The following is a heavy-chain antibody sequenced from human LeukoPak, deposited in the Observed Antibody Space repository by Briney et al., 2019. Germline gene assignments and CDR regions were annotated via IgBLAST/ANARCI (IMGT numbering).Heavy chain of an antibody. CDR3: ARGAPPDY. J-gene: IGHJ4*02. CDR1: GISFSGFA. CDR2: ISYDGNNI. Sequence: GGSLRLSCAASGISFSGFAMYWVRQAPGKGLEWVTVISYDGNNINYADSVRGRFTISRDNSKNTLFLQMNSLRAEDTAVYYCARGAPPDYWGQGTLVTVSS. V-gene: IGHV3-30-3*01.